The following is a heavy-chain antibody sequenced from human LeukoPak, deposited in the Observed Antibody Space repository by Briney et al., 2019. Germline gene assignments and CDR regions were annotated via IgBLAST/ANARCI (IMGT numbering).Heavy chain of an antibody. D-gene: IGHD3-10*01. CDR2: INHSGTT. CDR3: ARRILTMVRGVVSWVFDY. CDR1: GGSFSDYY. Sequence: AETLSLTCAVYGGSFSDYYWSWIRQPPGKGLEWIGEINHSGTTNYNPSLKSRVTISVDTSKNQFPLKLRSVTAADTAVYYCARRILTMVRGVVSWVFDYWGQGTLVTVSS. J-gene: IGHJ4*02. V-gene: IGHV4-34*01.